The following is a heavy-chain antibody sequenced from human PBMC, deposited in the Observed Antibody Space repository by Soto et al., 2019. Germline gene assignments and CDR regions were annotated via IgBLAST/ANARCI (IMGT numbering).Heavy chain of an antibody. CDR1: GGSISSYY. J-gene: IGHJ4*02. CDR2: IYYSGST. D-gene: IGHD6-13*01. CDR3: ARRYGTVFDY. V-gene: IGHV4-59*01. Sequence: NPSETLSLTCTVSGGSISSYYWSWIRQPPGKGLEWIGYIYYSGSTNYNPSLKSRVTISVDTSKNQFSLKLSSVTAADTAVYYCARRYGTVFDYWGQGTQVTVSS.